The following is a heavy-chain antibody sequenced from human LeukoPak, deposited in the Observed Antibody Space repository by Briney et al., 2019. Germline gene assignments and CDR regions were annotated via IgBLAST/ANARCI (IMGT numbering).Heavy chain of an antibody. V-gene: IGHV5-10-1*01. CDR1: GYSFTSYW. J-gene: IGHJ4*02. CDR3: ARQTWGGSYYEVGFVDY. Sequence: SGESLRISCKGSGYSFTSYWISWVRQMPGKGLEWMGRIDPSDSYTNYSPSFQGHVTISADKSISTAYLQWSSLKASDTAMYYCARQTWGGSYYEVGFVDYWGQGTLVTVSS. D-gene: IGHD1-26*01. CDR2: IDPSDSYT.